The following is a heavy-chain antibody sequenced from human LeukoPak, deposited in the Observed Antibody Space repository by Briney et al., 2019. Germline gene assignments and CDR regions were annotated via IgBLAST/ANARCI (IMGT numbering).Heavy chain of an antibody. V-gene: IGHV3-23*01. CDR1: GFTFSSYA. J-gene: IGHJ4*02. D-gene: IGHD3-22*01. CDR3: ARGETYYYDIGDY. Sequence: PGGSLRLSCAASGFTFSSYAMSWVRQAPGKGLEWVSAISGSGGSTYYADSVKGRFTISRDNSKNTLYLQINSLRAEDTAVYYCARGETYYYDIGDYWGQGTLVTVSS. CDR2: ISGSGGST.